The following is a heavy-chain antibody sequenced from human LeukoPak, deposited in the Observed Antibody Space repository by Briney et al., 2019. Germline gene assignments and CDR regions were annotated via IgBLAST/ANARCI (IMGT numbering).Heavy chain of an antibody. CDR3: ARRSTVTSFDY. V-gene: IGHV4-39*01. Sequence: TGGSLRLSCAASGFTVSSNYMSWIRQPPGKGLEWIGSIYYSGSTYYNPSLKSRVTISVDTSKNQFSLKLSSVTAADTAVYYCARRSTVTSFDYWGQGTLVTVSS. J-gene: IGHJ4*02. D-gene: IGHD4-17*01. CDR2: IYYSGST. CDR1: GFTVSSNY.